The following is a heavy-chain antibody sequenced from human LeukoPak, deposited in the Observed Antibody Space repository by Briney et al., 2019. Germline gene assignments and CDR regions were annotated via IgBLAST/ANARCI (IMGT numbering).Heavy chain of an antibody. D-gene: IGHD3-22*01. CDR3: TTGQVVDYDASGYSALDY. CDR1: GFTFSNAW. V-gene: IGHV3-15*01. J-gene: IGHJ4*02. Sequence: GGSLRLSCAASGFTFSNAWMNWVRQAPRKGLEWVGRIKSKTDGGTTDYAAPVKGRFTISTDDSKNTLYLQMNGLKTEDTAVYYCTTGQVVDYDASGYSALDYWGQGTLVTVSS. CDR2: IKSKTDGGTT.